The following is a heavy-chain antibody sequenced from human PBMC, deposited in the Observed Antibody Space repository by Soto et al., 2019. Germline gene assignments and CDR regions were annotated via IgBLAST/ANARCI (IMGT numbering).Heavy chain of an antibody. D-gene: IGHD1-26*01. Sequence: GESLKISCKGSGYSFTSYWIGWVRQMPGKGLEWMGIIYPGDSDTRYSPSFQGQVTISANKSISTAYLQWSSLKASDTAMYYCSRRDLQMGDDAFDIWGQGTMVTVSS. CDR1: GYSFTSYW. J-gene: IGHJ3*02. CDR2: IYPGDSDT. V-gene: IGHV5-51*01. CDR3: SRRDLQMGDDAFDI.